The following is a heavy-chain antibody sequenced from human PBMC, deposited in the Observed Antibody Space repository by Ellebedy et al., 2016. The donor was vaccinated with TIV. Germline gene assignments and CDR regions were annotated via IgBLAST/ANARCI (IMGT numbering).Heavy chain of an antibody. V-gene: IGHV4-59*01. CDR1: GGSISSYY. CDR3: ARDGGDSYNQEPFDY. Sequence: SETLSLTXTVSGGSISSYYWSWIRQPPGKGLEWIGYIYYSGSTNYNPSLKSRVTISVDTSKNQFSLKLSSVTAADTAVYYCARDGGDSYNQEPFDYWGQGTLVTVSS. CDR2: IYYSGST. D-gene: IGHD5-24*01. J-gene: IGHJ4*02.